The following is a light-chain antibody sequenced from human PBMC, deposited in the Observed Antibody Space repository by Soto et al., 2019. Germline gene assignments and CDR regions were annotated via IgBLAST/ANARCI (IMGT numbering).Light chain of an antibody. Sequence: DIQLTQSPSSLSASVGDRVTITCRASQNINGYLAWYQQKPGKAPKLLIYWASSLISGVPSRFTGGESGTEFTLTISSLQPDDFATYYCQQYSVSPLTFGGGTKV. CDR3: QQYSVSPLT. J-gene: IGKJ4*01. CDR1: QNINGY. V-gene: IGKV1-5*03. CDR2: WAS.